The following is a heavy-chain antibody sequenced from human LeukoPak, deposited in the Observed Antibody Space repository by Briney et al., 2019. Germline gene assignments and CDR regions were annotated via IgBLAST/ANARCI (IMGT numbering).Heavy chain of an antibody. J-gene: IGHJ4*02. CDR3: ARPVEGYSGSGRWYFDY. CDR2: ISRSSDYI. V-gene: IGHV3-21*01. Sequence: PGGSLRLSCAASEFPFNTYNMNWVRQAPGKGLEWVASISRSSDYIYYADSVEGRFTISRDNARNSLHLQMHSLRAEDTAVYYCARPVEGYSGSGRWYFDYWGQGTLVTVSP. D-gene: IGHD3-10*01. CDR1: EFPFNTYN.